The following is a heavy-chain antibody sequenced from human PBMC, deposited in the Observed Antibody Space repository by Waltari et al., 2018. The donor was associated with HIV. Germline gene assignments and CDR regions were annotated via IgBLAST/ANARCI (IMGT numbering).Heavy chain of an antibody. CDR3: TKDPVTAVGNINWFDP. CDR1: GFHFSIYA. D-gene: IGHD6-13*01. Sequence: EVQLLESGGGLVQPGGSLRLSCRDYGFHFSIYATNWVRQAPGKGLEWVSGSSGSGDNRYYADSVKGRFTISRDNSKNKVFLQMKSLRPEDTAFYYCTKDPVTAVGNINWFDPWGQGTLVTVSS. V-gene: IGHV3-23*01. J-gene: IGHJ5*02. CDR2: SSGSGDNR.